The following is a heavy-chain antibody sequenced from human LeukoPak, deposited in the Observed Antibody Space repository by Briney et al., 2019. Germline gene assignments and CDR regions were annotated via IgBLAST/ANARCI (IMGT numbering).Heavy chain of an antibody. CDR1: GYTFNGYY. V-gene: IGHV1-2*02. CDR2: INPNSGGT. J-gene: IGHJ4*02. CDR3: ARVGIAASIADY. Sequence: GATVKVSCKASGYTFNGYYIHWVRQAPGQGLEWMGWINPNSGGTSYAQKFQGRVTMTRDTSISTAYMEVSSLRSDDTALYYCARVGIAASIADYWGQGTLVTISS. D-gene: IGHD6-13*01.